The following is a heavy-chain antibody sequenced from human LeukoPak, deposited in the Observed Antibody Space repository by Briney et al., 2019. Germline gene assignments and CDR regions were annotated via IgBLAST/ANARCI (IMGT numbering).Heavy chain of an antibody. CDR2: INSDGSST. CDR1: GSTFSSYW. J-gene: IGHJ4*02. CDR3: ARDLYGDYEAY. D-gene: IGHD4-17*01. V-gene: IGHV3-74*01. Sequence: GGSLRLSCAASGSTFSSYWMHWARQAPGKGLVWVSRINSDGSSTSYADSVKGRFTISRDNAKNTLYLQMNSLRAEDTAVYYCARDLYGDYEAYWGQGTLVTVSS.